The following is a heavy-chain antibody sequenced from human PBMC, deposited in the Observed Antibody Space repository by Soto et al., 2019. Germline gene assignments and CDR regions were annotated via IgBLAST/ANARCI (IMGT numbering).Heavy chain of an antibody. CDR2: ISYDGSNK. CDR3: AKDRDSSGYPIGYFDY. Sequence: PGGSLRLSCAASGFTFSSYGMHWVRQAPGKGLEWVAVISYDGSNKYYADSVKGRFTISRDNSKNTLYLQMNSLRAEDTAVYYCAKDRDSSGYPIGYFDYWGQGTLVTVSS. J-gene: IGHJ4*02. D-gene: IGHD3-22*01. CDR1: GFTFSSYG. V-gene: IGHV3-30*18.